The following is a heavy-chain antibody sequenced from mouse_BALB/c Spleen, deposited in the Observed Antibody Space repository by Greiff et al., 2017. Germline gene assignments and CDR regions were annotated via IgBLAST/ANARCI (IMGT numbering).Heavy chain of an antibody. D-gene: IGHD1-1*01. CDR1: GYTFTSYY. CDR2: INPSNGGT. Sequence: QVQLKESGAELVKPGASVKLSCKASGYTFTSYYMYWVKQRPGQGLEWIGEINPSNGGTNFNEKFKSKATLTVDKSSSTAYMQLSSLTSEDSAVYYCTRQGGYYGSSDYWGQGTTLTVSS. V-gene: IGHV1S81*02. J-gene: IGHJ2*01. CDR3: TRQGGYYGSSDY.